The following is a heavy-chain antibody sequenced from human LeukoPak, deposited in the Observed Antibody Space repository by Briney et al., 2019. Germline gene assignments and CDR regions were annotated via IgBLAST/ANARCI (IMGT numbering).Heavy chain of an antibody. CDR1: GYTLTELS. V-gene: IGHV1-24*01. J-gene: IGHJ6*02. CDR2: FDPEDGET. D-gene: IGHD3-3*01. CDR3: ATAIPVSRGYYDYYYYGMDV. Sequence: ASVKVSCKVSGYTLTELSMHWVRQAPGKGLEWMGGFDPEDGETIYAQKFQGRVTMTEDTSTDTAYMELSSLRSEDTAVYYCATAIPVSRGYYDYYYYGMDVWGQGTTVTVSS.